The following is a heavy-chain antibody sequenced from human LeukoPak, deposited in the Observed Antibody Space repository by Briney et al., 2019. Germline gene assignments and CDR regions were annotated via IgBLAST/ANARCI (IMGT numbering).Heavy chain of an antibody. CDR2: IYYSGST. D-gene: IGHD3-22*01. CDR1: GGSISSYS. CDR3: ARQVYYYDSNGYEHFDY. J-gene: IGHJ4*02. V-gene: IGHV4-59*05. Sequence: KASETLSLTCTVSGGSISSYSWSWIRQPPGKGLEWIGSIYYSGSTYYNPSLKSRVTISVDTSKNQFSLKLSSVTAADTAVYYCARQVYYYDSNGYEHFDYWGQGTLVTVSS.